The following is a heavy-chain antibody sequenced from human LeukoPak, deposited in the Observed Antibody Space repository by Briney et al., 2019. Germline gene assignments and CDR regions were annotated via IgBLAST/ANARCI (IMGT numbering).Heavy chain of an antibody. CDR1: GGTFDNSA. V-gene: IGHV1-69*04. D-gene: IGHD1-1*01. J-gene: IGHJ6*02. CDR3: AREKMEVGYYGLDA. Sequence: GSSVKVSCKASGGTFDNSAINWVRQAPGQGLEWMGRIIPILNIPNYAQKLQGRVTIAADKSTSTAYMELSSLRSDDTAVYYCAREKMEVGYYGLDAWGQGTTVTVSS. CDR2: IIPILNIP.